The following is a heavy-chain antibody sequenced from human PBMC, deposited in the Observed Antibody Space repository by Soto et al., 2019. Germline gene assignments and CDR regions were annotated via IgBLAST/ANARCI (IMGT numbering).Heavy chain of an antibody. Sequence: SETLSLTCTVSGGSISSYYWSWIRQPPGKGLEWIGYIYYSGSTNYNPSLKSRVTISVDTSKNQFSLKLSSVTAADTAVYYCARALTEYCSGGSCYSRHWFDPWGQGTLVTVSS. J-gene: IGHJ5*02. D-gene: IGHD2-15*01. V-gene: IGHV4-59*01. CDR3: ARALTEYCSGGSCYSRHWFDP. CDR1: GGSISSYY. CDR2: IYYSGST.